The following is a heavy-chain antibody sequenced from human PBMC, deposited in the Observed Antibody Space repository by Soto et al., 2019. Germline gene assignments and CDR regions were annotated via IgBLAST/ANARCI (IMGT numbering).Heavy chain of an antibody. CDR1: GYAFSSYW. Sequence: GESLKISCEGSGYAFSSYWIAWVRQMPGKGLEWMGIIYPGDSDTRYSPSFQGQVTISVDKSITTAYLQWSSLKASDTAMYYCARGYCTATICDPWFDPWGQGTLVTVSS. CDR2: IYPGDSDT. CDR3: ARGYCTATICDPWFDP. J-gene: IGHJ5*02. D-gene: IGHD2-8*02. V-gene: IGHV5-51*01.